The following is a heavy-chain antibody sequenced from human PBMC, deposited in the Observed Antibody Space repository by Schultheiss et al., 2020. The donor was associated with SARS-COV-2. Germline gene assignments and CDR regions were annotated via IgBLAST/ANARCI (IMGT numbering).Heavy chain of an antibody. V-gene: IGHV4-59*12. CDR2: IYYSGST. Sequence: SETLSLTCTVSGGSISSYYWSWIRQPPGKGLEWIGYIYYSGSTNYNPSLKSRVTISVDTSKNQFFLKLSSVIAADTAVYYCAREPIFRGGRLYFFDYWGQGALVTVSS. J-gene: IGHJ4*02. CDR1: GGSISSYY. CDR3: AREPIFRGGRLYFFDY. D-gene: IGHD3-10*01.